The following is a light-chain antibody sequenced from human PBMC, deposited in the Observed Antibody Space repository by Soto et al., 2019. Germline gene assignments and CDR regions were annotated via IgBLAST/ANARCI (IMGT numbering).Light chain of an antibody. V-gene: IGKV1-12*01. CDR2: TAS. CDR3: QQIYSAPLT. Sequence: DIQMTQSPSSVSASVGDRVTITCRASQDINKWLAWYQQKPGLAPNLVIYTASRLHGGGPSRFSGSASGTDFTLTISSLQPEDVATYFCQQIYSAPLTFGGGTKVEIK. J-gene: IGKJ4*01. CDR1: QDINKW.